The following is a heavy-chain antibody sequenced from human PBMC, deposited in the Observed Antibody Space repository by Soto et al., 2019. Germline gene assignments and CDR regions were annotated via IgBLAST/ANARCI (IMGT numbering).Heavy chain of an antibody. J-gene: IGHJ2*01. CDR2: IYYSGST. D-gene: IGHD2-15*01. Sequence: QVQLQESGPGLVKPSQTLSLTCTVSGGSISSGGYYWSWIRQHPGKGLEWIGYIYYSGSTYYNPSLKSRVTISVDTSKNQFSLKLSSVTAADTAVYYCARVPKESSGYCSGGSCNDQGYFDLWGRGTLVTVSS. V-gene: IGHV4-31*03. CDR1: GGSISSGGYY. CDR3: ARVPKESSGYCSGGSCNDQGYFDL.